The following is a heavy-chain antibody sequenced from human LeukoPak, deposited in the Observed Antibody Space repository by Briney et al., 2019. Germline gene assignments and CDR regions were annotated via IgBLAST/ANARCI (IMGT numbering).Heavy chain of an antibody. J-gene: IGHJ5*02. V-gene: IGHV1-18*01. D-gene: IGHD6-13*01. Sequence: ASVKVSCKASGYTFTSYGISWVRQAPGQGLEWMGWISAYNGNTNYAQKLQGRVTMTTDTSTSTAYMELSSLRSEDTAVYYCAREGFIAAAGTRWFDPWGQGTLVTVSS. CDR2: ISAYNGNT. CDR1: GYTFTSYG. CDR3: AREGFIAAAGTRWFDP.